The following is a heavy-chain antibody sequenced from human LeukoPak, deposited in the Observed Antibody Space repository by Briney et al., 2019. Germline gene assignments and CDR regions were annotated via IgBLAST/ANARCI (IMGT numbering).Heavy chain of an antibody. CDR2: ISHSGST. CDR3: PRGKDCSSCRCYKPYGMDV. CDR1: GGSFSGYY. J-gene: IGHJ6*02. V-gene: IGHV4-34*01. Sequence: SETLTLTCAVYGGSFSGYYWSWIRQSPGKGLEWLGEISHSGSTNYNPSLRNRLTISVDTAKNQFSRKLSSETASDTAVYFCPRGKDCSSCRCYKPYGMDVCGQGTTVTVS. D-gene: IGHD2-2*02.